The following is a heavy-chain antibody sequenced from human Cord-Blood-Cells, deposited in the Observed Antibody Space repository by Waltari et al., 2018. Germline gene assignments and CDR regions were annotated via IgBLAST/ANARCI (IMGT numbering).Heavy chain of an antibody. CDR2: INHSGST. D-gene: IGHD3-10*01. CDR3: ARGPHGSGSYDFDY. Sequence: QVQLQQWGAGLLKPSETLSLTRAVYCGSFRGSYWSWLRQPPGKGLEWIGEINHSGSTNYNPSLKSRVTISVDTSKNQFSLKLSSVTAADTAVYYCARGPHGSGSYDFDYWGQGTLVTVSS. J-gene: IGHJ4*02. CDR1: CGSFRGSY. V-gene: IGHV4-34*01.